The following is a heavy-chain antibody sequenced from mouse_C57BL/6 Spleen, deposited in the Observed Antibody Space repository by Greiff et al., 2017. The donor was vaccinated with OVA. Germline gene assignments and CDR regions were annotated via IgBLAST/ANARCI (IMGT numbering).Heavy chain of an antibody. J-gene: IGHJ2*01. V-gene: IGHV1-64*01. Sequence: QVQLQQPGAELVKPGASVKLSCKASGYTFTSYWMHWVKQRPGQGLEWIGMIHPNSGSTNYNEKFKSKATLTVDKSSSTAYMQLSSLTSEDSAVYYCARRVYDYDAGDFDYWGQGTTLTVSS. CDR3: ARRVYDYDAGDFDY. CDR2: IHPNSGST. CDR1: GYTFTSYW. D-gene: IGHD2-4*01.